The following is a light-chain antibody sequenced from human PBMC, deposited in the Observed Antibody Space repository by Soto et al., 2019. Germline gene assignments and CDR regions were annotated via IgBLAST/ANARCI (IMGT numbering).Light chain of an antibody. CDR1: QSVSSN. V-gene: IGKV3-20*01. Sequence: EIVMTQSPATLSVSPGERATLSCRASQSVSSNLAWYQQKPGQAPRLLIYGASARATGTPDRFSGSGSGTDFTLTISRLEPEDFAVYYCQQYGSSGTFGQGTRWIS. J-gene: IGKJ1*01. CDR2: GAS. CDR3: QQYGSSGT.